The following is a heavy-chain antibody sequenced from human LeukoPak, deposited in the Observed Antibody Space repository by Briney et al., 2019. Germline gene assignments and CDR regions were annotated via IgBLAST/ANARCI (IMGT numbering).Heavy chain of an antibody. CDR1: GGSISGTSYY. J-gene: IGHJ1*01. V-gene: IGHV4-39*07. CDR3: ARDSSGRQWLGYFQH. CDR2: IHYNGNS. D-gene: IGHD6-19*01. Sequence: PSETLSLTCTVSGGSISGTSYYWGWIRQPPGKGLEWIGSIHYNGNSHYTSSLKSRVTISVDTSNNQFSLSLRSVTAADTAVYYCARDSSGRQWLGYFQHWGQGTLVTVSS.